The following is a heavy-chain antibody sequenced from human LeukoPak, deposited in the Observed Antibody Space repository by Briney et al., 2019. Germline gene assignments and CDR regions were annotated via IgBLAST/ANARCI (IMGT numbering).Heavy chain of an antibody. V-gene: IGHV3-7*01. J-gene: IGHJ5*02. D-gene: IGHD1-26*01. CDR2: IKPDGSER. Sequence: GGSLRLSCAASGFILDNYWMNWVRQTPGKGLEWVATIKPDGSERFYVDSVKGRSIISRDNVKNSLCLELSSVRAEDTGVYFCVAGRGDLWGQGTLVTVSS. CDR1: GFILDNYW. CDR3: VAGRGDL.